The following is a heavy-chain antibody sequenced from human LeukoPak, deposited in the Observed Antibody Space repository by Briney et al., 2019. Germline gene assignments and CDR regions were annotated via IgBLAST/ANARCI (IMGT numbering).Heavy chain of an antibody. CDR3: ARGIAGYCSSTSCYRGVTD. D-gene: IGHD2-2*02. CDR1: GFTFSSYA. J-gene: IGHJ4*02. V-gene: IGHV3-23*01. Sequence: GGSLRLSCAASGFTFSSYAMSWVRQTPGKRLEWVSAISGSGGSTYYADSVKGRFTISRDNSKNTLYLQMNSLRAEDTAVYYCARGIAGYCSSTSCYRGVTDWGQGTLVTVFS. CDR2: ISGSGGST.